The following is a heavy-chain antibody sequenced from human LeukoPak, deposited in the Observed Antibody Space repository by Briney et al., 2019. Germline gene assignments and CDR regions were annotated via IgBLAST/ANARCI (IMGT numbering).Heavy chain of an antibody. CDR1: GGSFSGYY. Sequence: SETLSLTCAVYGGSFSGYYWSWIRQPPGKGLEWIGSIYHSGSTYYNPSLKSRVTISVDTSKNQFSLKLSSVTAADTAVYYCARDSWDYYYYYYMDVWGKGTTVTVSS. V-gene: IGHV4-34*01. CDR3: ARDSWDYYYYYYMDV. D-gene: IGHD1-26*01. CDR2: IYHSGST. J-gene: IGHJ6*03.